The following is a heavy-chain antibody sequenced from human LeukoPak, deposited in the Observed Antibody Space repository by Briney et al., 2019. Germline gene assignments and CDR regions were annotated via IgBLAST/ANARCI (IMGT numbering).Heavy chain of an antibody. CDR1: GFTVSSYS. CDR2: ISSSSSTI. V-gene: IGHV3-48*01. Sequence: GGSLRLSCAASGFTVSSYSMNWVRQAPGKGLEWVSYISSSSSTIYYADSVKGRFTISRDNAKNSLYLQMNSLRAEDTAVYYCARDSDYVWGSYRYDYRGQGTLVTVSS. D-gene: IGHD3-16*02. CDR3: ARDSDYVWGSYRYDY. J-gene: IGHJ4*02.